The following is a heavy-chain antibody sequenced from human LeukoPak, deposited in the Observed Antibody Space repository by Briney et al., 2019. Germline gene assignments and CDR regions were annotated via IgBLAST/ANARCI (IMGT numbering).Heavy chain of an antibody. J-gene: IGHJ3*02. Sequence: SETLSLTCAVYGGSFSGYYWSWIRQPPGKGLEWIGEINHSGSTNYNPSLKSRVTISVDTSKNQFSLKLSSVTAADTAVYYCARLRRTRAFDIWGQGAMVTVSS. D-gene: IGHD1-7*01. CDR2: INHSGST. V-gene: IGHV4-34*01. CDR1: GGSFSGYY. CDR3: ARLRRTRAFDI.